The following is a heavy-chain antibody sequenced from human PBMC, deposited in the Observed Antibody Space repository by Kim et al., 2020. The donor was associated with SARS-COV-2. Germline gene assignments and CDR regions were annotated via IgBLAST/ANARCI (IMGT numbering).Heavy chain of an antibody. CDR3: AKSYDTLIGGYFYGMDV. V-gene: IGHV3-23*01. CDR2: ISGSGSST. Sequence: GGSLRLSWAASGLTFSSYVMAWVRQAPGKGLEWVSSISGSGSSTYHADSVKGRFTTSRDNSKNALYLQMNSLRAEDTAVYYCAKSYDTLIGGYFYGMDVWGQGTTVTVSS. J-gene: IGHJ6*02. CDR1: GLTFSSYV. D-gene: IGHD3-9*01.